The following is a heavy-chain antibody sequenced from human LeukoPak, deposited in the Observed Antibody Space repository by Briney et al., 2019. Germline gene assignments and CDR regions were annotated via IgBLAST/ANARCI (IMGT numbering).Heavy chain of an antibody. CDR1: GFTFSSYE. CDR2: ISSSGRTF. D-gene: IGHD4-17*01. V-gene: IGHV3-48*03. Sequence: QSGGSLRLSCAASGFTFSSYEMNWVRQAPGKGLEWVSYISSSGRTFYYADSVKGRFTISRDNAKNSLYLQMNSLRAEDTAVYYCARGVTTYDYWGQGTLVTVSS. CDR3: ARGVTTYDY. J-gene: IGHJ4*02.